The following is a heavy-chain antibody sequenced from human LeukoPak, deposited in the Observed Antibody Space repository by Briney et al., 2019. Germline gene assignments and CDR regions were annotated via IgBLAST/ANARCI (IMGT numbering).Heavy chain of an antibody. CDR3: ARDSSVAGTRWFDP. CDR2: IYYSGST. V-gene: IGHV4-59*01. J-gene: IGHJ5*02. CDR1: GGSISSYY. Sequence: SETLSLTCTVSGGSISSYYWSWIRQPPGKGLEWMGYIYYSGSTNYNPSLKSRVTISVYTSNNQFSLKLSSVTAADTAVYYCARDSSVAGTRWFDPWGQGTLVTVSS. D-gene: IGHD6-19*01.